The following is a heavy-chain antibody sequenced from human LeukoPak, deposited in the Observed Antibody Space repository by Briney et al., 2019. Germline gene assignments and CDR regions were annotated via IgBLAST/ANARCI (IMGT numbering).Heavy chain of an antibody. CDR2: VSRSGGST. J-gene: IGHJ4*02. CDR1: GFTFSTYG. Sequence: GGSLRLSCAASGFTFSTYGMSWVRQAPGKGPEWVPSVSRSGGSTYYADSVKGRFTISRDNSKNTLDLQMNSLRAEDTAVYYCAPLAVAGPGFDYWGQGTLVTVSS. D-gene: IGHD6-19*01. CDR3: APLAVAGPGFDY. V-gene: IGHV3-23*01.